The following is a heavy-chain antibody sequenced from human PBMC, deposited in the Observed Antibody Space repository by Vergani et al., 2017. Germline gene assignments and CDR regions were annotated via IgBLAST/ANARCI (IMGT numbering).Heavy chain of an antibody. Sequence: QVQLVQSGAEVKKPGASVNVPCKASGYTFTSYGISWARQAPGQGLEWMGWIIAYNGNTNYAQKLQGRVTVTTDTSTNTAYMELRSLRSGDTAVYYCARERGSRVRGEGYYYYGMDVWGQGTTVTVSS. CDR1: GYTFTSYG. CDR2: IIAYNGNT. J-gene: IGHJ6*02. CDR3: ARERGSRVRGEGYYYYGMDV. D-gene: IGHD3-10*01. V-gene: IGHV1-18*01.